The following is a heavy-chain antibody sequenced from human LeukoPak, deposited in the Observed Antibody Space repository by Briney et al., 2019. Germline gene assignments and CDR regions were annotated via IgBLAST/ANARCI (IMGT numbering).Heavy chain of an antibody. D-gene: IGHD3-22*01. Sequence: GESLKISCKGSGYSFTRYWIGWVRQMPGKGLEWMGIIYPGDSDTRYSPSFQGQVTISADKSISTAYLQWSSLKASDTAMYYCARSPNYYDSSGPVDYWGQGTLVTVSS. J-gene: IGHJ4*02. CDR3: ARSPNYYDSSGPVDY. V-gene: IGHV5-51*01. CDR2: IYPGDSDT. CDR1: GYSFTRYW.